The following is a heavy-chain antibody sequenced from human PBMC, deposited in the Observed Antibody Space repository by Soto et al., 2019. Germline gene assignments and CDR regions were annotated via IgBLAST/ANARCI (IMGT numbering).Heavy chain of an antibody. Sequence: GGSLRLSCAASGFTFNAYTLNWVRQAPGKGLEWIASIAGPTPYLYYAASVRGRFTVSRDNAQNSLFLQMNTLSADDTAVYYCARTLRGYDYPRSIDFSGQATFVTV. J-gene: IGHJ4*02. V-gene: IGHV3-21*01. D-gene: IGHD5-18*01. CDR3: ARTLRGYDYPRSIDF. CDR2: IAGPTPYL. CDR1: GFTFNAYT.